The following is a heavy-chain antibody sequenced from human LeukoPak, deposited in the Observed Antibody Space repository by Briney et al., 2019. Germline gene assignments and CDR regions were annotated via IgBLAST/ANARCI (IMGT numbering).Heavy chain of an antibody. D-gene: IGHD6-6*01. V-gene: IGHV1-69*04. CDR3: ARDTNEEYSSSSDGLAV. J-gene: IGHJ6*02. CDR2: ISPFFDVA. CDR1: GGNFGNYV. Sequence: SVKVSCKASGGNFGNYVIHWVRQARGQGLEWMGRISPFFDVANYAQRFQDRVTFTADKITNTAYMQISSLKSEDTAMYFCARDTNEEYSSSSDGLAVWGQGTTVTVSS.